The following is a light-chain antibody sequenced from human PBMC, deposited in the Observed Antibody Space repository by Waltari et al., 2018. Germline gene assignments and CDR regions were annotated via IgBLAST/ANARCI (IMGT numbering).Light chain of an antibody. CDR2: DDS. V-gene: IGLV3-21*02. CDR1: NIRFTS. Sequence: SYVLTQPPSMSVAPGQTATITCGGTNIRFTSVHWSQQKPGQAPVLVVYDDSNRPSGIPERIAGANSGSTATLTLSRVEAGDEADYYCQVWDTTRYHVVFGGGTKLTVL. CDR3: QVWDTTRYHVV. J-gene: IGLJ2*01.